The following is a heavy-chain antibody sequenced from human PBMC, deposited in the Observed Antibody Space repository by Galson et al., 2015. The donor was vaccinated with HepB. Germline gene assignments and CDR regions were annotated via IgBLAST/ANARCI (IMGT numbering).Heavy chain of an antibody. CDR3: AGGPDSSGAGDYYYGMDV. CDR2: ISYDGSNK. V-gene: IGHV3-30*04. J-gene: IGHJ6*02. Sequence: SLRLSCAASGFTFSSYAMHWVRQAPGKGLEWVAVISYDGSNKYYADSVKGRFTISRDNSTNTLYLQMNSLRAVDTAVYYCAGGPDSSGAGDYYYGMDVWGQGTTVTVSS. D-gene: IGHD3-22*01. CDR1: GFTFSSYA.